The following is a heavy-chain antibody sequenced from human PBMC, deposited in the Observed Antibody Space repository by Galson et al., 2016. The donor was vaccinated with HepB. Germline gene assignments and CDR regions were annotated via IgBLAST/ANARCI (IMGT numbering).Heavy chain of an antibody. CDR2: ISNDGSKR. V-gene: IGHV3-30*03. CDR1: GFTFTNYG. CDR3: ARGGGITMIRGAMPGWFDP. Sequence: SLRLSCAASGFTFTNYGMNWLRQAPGKGLEWVAYISNDGSKRYFADSVKGRFTISRDNSKNTLFLHMSSLRAEDTAVYYCARGGGITMIRGAMPGWFDPWGQGTLVTVSS. J-gene: IGHJ5*02. D-gene: IGHD3-10*01.